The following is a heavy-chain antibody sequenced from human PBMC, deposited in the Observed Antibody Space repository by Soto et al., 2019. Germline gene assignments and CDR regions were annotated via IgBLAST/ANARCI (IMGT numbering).Heavy chain of an antibody. J-gene: IGHJ5*02. D-gene: IGHD6-13*01. CDR3: ARADYSRKTFDP. CDR2: IFYTGNT. CDR1: GGSVNSGSYQ. Sequence: SETLSLTCTVSGGSVNSGSYQWSCIRQPPGKGLEWIGYIFYTGNTNYHPSLKSRVTISVDTSKNQFSLKLNSVTAADTAVYYCARADYSRKTFDPWGQGTLVTVSS. V-gene: IGHV4-61*01.